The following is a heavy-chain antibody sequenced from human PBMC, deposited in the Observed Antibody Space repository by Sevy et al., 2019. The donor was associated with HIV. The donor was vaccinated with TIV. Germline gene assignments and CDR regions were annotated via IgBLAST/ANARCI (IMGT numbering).Heavy chain of an antibody. CDR2: ISSSSSTI. Sequence: GGSLRLSCAASGFTFSSYSMNWVRQAPGKGLEWVSYISSSSSTIYYADSVKGRFTMSRENAKNSRYLQMNSLGDEDTAVYYCARDAPYYDFWSGYYSYYFDYWGQGTLVTVSS. J-gene: IGHJ4*02. CDR1: GFTFSSYS. V-gene: IGHV3-48*02. CDR3: ARDAPYYDFWSGYYSYYFDY. D-gene: IGHD3-3*01.